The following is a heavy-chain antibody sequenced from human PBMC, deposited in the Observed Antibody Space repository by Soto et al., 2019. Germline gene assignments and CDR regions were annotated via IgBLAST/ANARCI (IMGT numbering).Heavy chain of an antibody. V-gene: IGHV1-2*02. Sequence: ASVKVSCKASGYTFTGYYMHWVRQAPGQGLEWMGWINPNSGGTNYAQKFQGRVTITADKSTSTAYMELSSLRSEDTAVYYCARDYDFWSGHAPGPWGQGTRVTVSS. CDR3: ARDYDFWSGHAPGP. CDR1: GYTFTGYY. CDR2: INPNSGGT. D-gene: IGHD3-3*01. J-gene: IGHJ5*02.